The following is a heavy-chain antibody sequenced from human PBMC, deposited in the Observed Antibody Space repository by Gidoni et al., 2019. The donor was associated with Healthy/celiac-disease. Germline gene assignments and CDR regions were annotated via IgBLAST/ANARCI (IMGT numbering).Heavy chain of an antibody. CDR2: IWYDGSNK. Sequence: QVQLVESGGGVVPPGRSLRLSCAASGFPFSSSGMHWVGQAAGQGLEWVGVIWYDGSNKYYADAVKGRFTISRDNSKNTLYLQMNSLRAEDTAVYYCARAPSSSLDYWGQGTLVTVSS. V-gene: IGHV3-33*01. CDR1: GFPFSSSG. J-gene: IGHJ4*02. D-gene: IGHD6-13*01. CDR3: ARAPSSSLDY.